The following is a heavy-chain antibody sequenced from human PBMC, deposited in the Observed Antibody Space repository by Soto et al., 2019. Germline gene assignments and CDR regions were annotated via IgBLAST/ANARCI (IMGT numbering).Heavy chain of an antibody. CDR3: AKSRYSDSSGDVYDY. D-gene: IGHD3-22*01. J-gene: IGHJ4*02. V-gene: IGHV3-23*01. Sequence: EVQLLESGGGLVQPGGSLSLSCAASAFTFNNYAMSWVRQAPGKGLEWVSGIGGSGRTTYYADSVKGRFTISRDNSHKTMFLSMNSVRAEDTAVYYCAKSRYSDSSGDVYDYWGQGTLVTVSS. CDR1: AFTFNNYA. CDR2: IGGSGRTT.